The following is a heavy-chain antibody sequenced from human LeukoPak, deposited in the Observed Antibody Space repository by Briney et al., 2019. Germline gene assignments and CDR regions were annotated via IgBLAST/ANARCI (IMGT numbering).Heavy chain of an antibody. J-gene: IGHJ4*02. Sequence: SETLSLTCTVSGGSISSNYWSWIRQPPGKGLEWIGYIYYSGSTNYNPSLKSRVTISVDTSKNQFSLKLSSVTAADTAVYYCARVDRYCSSTSCYSFDYWGQGTLVTVSS. CDR1: GGSISSNY. D-gene: IGHD2-2*02. V-gene: IGHV4-59*01. CDR3: ARVDRYCSSTSCYSFDY. CDR2: IYYSGST.